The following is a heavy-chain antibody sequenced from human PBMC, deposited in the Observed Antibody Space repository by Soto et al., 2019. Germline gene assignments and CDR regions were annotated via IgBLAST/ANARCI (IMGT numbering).Heavy chain of an antibody. V-gene: IGHV3-53*01. J-gene: IGHJ4*02. D-gene: IGHD5-12*01. CDR3: ARDLATVGKGFES. CDR2: LYTGGTT. CDR1: RFSVTGNH. Sequence: GGCLRLSCAAPRFSVTGNHMTWVRQATGTGLEWVSSLYTGGTTYYADSVQGRFTISRDSSKNTLFLQMDRLRVEDSAVYDGARDLATVGKGFESWGTGTRVTVAS.